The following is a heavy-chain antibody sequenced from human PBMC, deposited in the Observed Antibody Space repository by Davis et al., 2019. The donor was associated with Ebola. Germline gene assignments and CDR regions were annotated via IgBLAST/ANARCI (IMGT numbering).Heavy chain of an antibody. J-gene: IGHJ5*02. CDR1: GGSFSGYY. V-gene: IGHV4-34*01. Sequence: MPSETLSLTCAVYGGSFSGYYWSWIRQPPGKGLEWIGEINHRGSTNYNPSLKSRVTISVDTSKIQFSLKLSSVTAADTAVYYCARIDYDFWSGYYGGNWFDPWGQGTLVTVSS. CDR3: ARIDYDFWSGYYGGNWFDP. D-gene: IGHD3-3*01. CDR2: INHRGST.